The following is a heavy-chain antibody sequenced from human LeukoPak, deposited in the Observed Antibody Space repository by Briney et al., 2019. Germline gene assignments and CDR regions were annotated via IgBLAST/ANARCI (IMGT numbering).Heavy chain of an antibody. CDR3: ARDRKVRGYYYYYYMDV. J-gene: IGHJ6*03. CDR1: GGSISSYY. D-gene: IGHD3-10*01. V-gene: IGHV4-59*12. Sequence: SETLSLTCTVSGGSISSYYWSWIRQPPGKGLEWIGYIYYSGSTNYNPSLKSRVTISVDTSKNQFSLKLSSVTAADTAVYYCARDRKVRGYYYYYYMDVWGKGTTVTISS. CDR2: IYYSGST.